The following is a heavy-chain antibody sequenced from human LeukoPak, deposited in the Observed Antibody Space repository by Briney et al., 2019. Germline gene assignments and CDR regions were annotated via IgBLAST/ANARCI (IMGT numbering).Heavy chain of an antibody. Sequence: GGSLRLSCAASGFTFSSYSMNWVRQAPGKGLEWVSSISSSSSYIYYADSVKGRFTISRDNAKNSLYLQMNSLRAEDTAVYYCARVWHQLVRHAFDIWGQGTMVTVSS. D-gene: IGHD6-13*01. V-gene: IGHV3-21*01. CDR1: GFTFSSYS. CDR3: ARVWHQLVRHAFDI. J-gene: IGHJ3*02. CDR2: ISSSSSYI.